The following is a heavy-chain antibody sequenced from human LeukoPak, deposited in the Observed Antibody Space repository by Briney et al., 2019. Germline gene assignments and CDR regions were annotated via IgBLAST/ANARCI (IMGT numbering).Heavy chain of an antibody. D-gene: IGHD2-15*01. Sequence: ASLKVSCRASGYTLTSYEMSRVRQDTGQGRERMGWMNPNSGTTGYAQKFQGRVTMTRDTSKSTAYMELSSLRSEDTAVYYCARGPESYCSGGSCPLNFDYWGQGTLVTVSS. CDR2: MNPNSGTT. CDR3: ARGPESYCSGGSCPLNFDY. V-gene: IGHV1-8*01. J-gene: IGHJ4*02. CDR1: GYTLTSYE.